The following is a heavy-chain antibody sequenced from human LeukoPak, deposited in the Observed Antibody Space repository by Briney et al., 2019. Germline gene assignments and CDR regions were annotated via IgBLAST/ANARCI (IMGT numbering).Heavy chain of an antibody. D-gene: IGHD3-10*01. V-gene: IGHV3-23*01. CDR2: IGPSGRST. CDR3: AKDPMVRGATYDY. Sequence: PGGSLRLSCAASGFTFRTYAMTWVRQAPGKGLEWVSAIGPSGRSTYYADSVRGRFTISRDNSKNTLYPQMNSLRAEDTAIYYCAKDPMVRGATYDYWGQGTLVTVSS. J-gene: IGHJ4*02. CDR1: GFTFRTYA.